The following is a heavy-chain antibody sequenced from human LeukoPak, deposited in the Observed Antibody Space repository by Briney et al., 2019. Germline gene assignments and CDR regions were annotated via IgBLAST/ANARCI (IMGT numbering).Heavy chain of an antibody. D-gene: IGHD2-21*01. V-gene: IGHV4-31*03. CDR3: ARSSWNTLIARGWFEP. CDR2: IYYSGST. Sequence: SETLSLTCTVSGGSISSGGYYWSWIRQHPGKGLEWIGYIYYSGSTYYNPSLKSRVTISVDTSMNQFSLKLSSVTAADTAVYYCARSSWNTLIARGWFEPWGQGTLVTVSS. J-gene: IGHJ5*01. CDR1: GGSISSGGYY.